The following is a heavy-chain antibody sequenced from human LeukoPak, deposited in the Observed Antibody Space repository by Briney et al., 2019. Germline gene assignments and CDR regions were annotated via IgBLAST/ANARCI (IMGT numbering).Heavy chain of an antibody. CDR3: ARDEGASGDYGYFDY. Sequence: GGSLRLSCAASGFTFSSYSMNWVRQAPGKGLEGVSSISRSSSYIYYADSVKGRFTIPRDNAKNSLYLQMNSLRAEDTAVYYCARDEGASGDYGYFDYWGQGTLVTVYS. D-gene: IGHD4-17*01. J-gene: IGHJ4*02. V-gene: IGHV3-21*01. CDR1: GFTFSSYS. CDR2: ISRSSSYI.